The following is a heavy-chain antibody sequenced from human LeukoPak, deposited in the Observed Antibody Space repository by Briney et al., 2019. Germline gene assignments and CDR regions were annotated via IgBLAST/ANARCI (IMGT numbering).Heavy chain of an antibody. CDR3: ARADKWELLPNPFGY. CDR2: IYYSGST. V-gene: IGHV4-59*12. CDR1: GGSISSYY. J-gene: IGHJ4*02. Sequence: SETLSLTCTVSGGSISSYYWSWIRQPPGKGLEWIGYIYYSGSTNYNPSLKSRVTISVDTSKNQFSLKLSSVTAADTAVYYCARADKWELLPNPFGYWGQGTLVTVSS. D-gene: IGHD1-26*01.